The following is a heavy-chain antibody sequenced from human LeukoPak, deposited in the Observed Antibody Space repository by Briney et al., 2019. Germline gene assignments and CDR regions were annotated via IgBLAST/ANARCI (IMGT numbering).Heavy chain of an antibody. J-gene: IGHJ4*02. CDR2: ISSSSSYI. CDR1: GFTFSSYS. V-gene: IGHV3-21*01. D-gene: IGHD5-18*01. Sequence: GGSLRLSCAASGFTFSSYSMNWVRQAPGKGLEWVSSISSSSSYIYYADSVKGRFTISRDNAKNSLYLQMNSLRAEDTAVYYCARDRGYSYGVDYWGQGTLVTVSS. CDR3: ARDRGYSYGVDY.